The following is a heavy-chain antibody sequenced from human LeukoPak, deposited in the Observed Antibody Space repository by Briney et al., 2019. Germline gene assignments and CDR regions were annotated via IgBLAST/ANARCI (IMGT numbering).Heavy chain of an antibody. J-gene: IGHJ3*02. Sequence: PSETLSLTCAVSGGSISSGGYSWSWIRQPPGKGLEWIGYIYHSGSTYYNPSLKSRVTILVDRSKNQFSLKLSSVTAADTAVYYCARHLRDHHYYYGSGSYPTVPAFDIWGQGTMVTVSS. V-gene: IGHV4-30-2*01. CDR1: GGSISSGGYS. CDR3: ARHLRDHHYYYGSGSYPTVPAFDI. CDR2: IYHSGST. D-gene: IGHD3-10*01.